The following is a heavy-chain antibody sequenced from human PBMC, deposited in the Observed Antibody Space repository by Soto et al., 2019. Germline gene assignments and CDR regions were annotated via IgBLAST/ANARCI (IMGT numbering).Heavy chain of an antibody. Sequence: DSLKVSCKVSGYTLTELSMHWLRQAPGKGLEWMGGFDPEDGETIYAQKFQGRVTMTEDTSTDTAYMELSSLRSEDTAVYYCATWFKSGFWSGRYIDYWCQGPVLSFS. CDR2: FDPEDGET. D-gene: IGHD3-3*01. J-gene: IGHJ4*02. V-gene: IGHV1-24*01. CDR1: GYTLTELS. CDR3: ATWFKSGFWSGRYIDY.